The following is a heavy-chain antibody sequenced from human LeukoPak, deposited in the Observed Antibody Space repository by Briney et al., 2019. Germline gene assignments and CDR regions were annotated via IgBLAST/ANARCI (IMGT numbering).Heavy chain of an antibody. D-gene: IGHD3-10*01. CDR1: GGSISSYY. Sequence: SETLSLTCTVSGGSISSYYWSWIRQPPGKGLEWIGYIYTSGSTNYNPSLKSRVTISVDTSKNQFSLKLSSVTAADTAVYYCARRRYGSGHYNWFDPWGQGTLVTVSS. V-gene: IGHV4-4*09. J-gene: IGHJ5*02. CDR3: ARRRYGSGHYNWFDP. CDR2: IYTSGST.